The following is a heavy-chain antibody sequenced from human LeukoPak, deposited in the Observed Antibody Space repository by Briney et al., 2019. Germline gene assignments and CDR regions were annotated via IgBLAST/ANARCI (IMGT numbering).Heavy chain of an antibody. D-gene: IGHD3-10*01. V-gene: IGHV3-7*03. CDR3: AKDGVRGVIITGGNWFDP. J-gene: IGHJ5*02. CDR2: IKQDGSEK. Sequence: GGSLRLSCAASGFTFSSYWMSWVRQAPGKGLEWVANIKQDGSEKYYVDSVKGRFTISRDNAKNSLYLQMNSLRAEDTAVYYCAKDGVRGVIITGGNWFDPWGQGTLVTVSS. CDR1: GFTFSSYW.